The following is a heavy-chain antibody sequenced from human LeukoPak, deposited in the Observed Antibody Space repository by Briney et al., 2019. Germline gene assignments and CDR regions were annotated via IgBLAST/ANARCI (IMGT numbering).Heavy chain of an antibody. Sequence: NTGGSLRLSCAASGFTFSDHYMSWIRQAPGKGLEWLSYISSGGDSIYYADSVKGRFTISRDNAKNSVSLQMNSLRAEDTAVYYCASGSYGSGFYYFYYMDVWGKGTTVTVSS. J-gene: IGHJ6*03. D-gene: IGHD3-10*01. CDR1: GFTFSDHY. V-gene: IGHV3-11*04. CDR3: ASGSYGSGFYYFYYMDV. CDR2: ISSGGDSI.